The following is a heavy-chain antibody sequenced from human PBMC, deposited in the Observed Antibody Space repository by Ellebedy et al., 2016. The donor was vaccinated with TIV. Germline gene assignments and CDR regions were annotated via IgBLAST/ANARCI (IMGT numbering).Heavy chain of an antibody. CDR1: GYTFTRYA. J-gene: IGHJ2*01. CDR2: IITGKSDT. Sequence: AASVKVSCKASGYTFTRYAIHWLRQAPGQSLEWLGWIITGKSDTKYSQKFQDRVTITRDTSASTTFMELTSLTSEDTAVYYCARRNGVVGGTTGWHYDLWGRGTLVTVSS. D-gene: IGHD1-26*01. V-gene: IGHV1-3*04. CDR3: ARRNGVVGGTTGWHYDL.